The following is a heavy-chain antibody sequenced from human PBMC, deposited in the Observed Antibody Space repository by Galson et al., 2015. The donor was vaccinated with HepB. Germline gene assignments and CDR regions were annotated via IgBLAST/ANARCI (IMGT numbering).Heavy chain of an antibody. D-gene: IGHD3-3*01. V-gene: IGHV3-23*01. J-gene: IGHJ6*02. CDR2: ISGSGGST. CDR1: GFTFSSYA. CDR3: AKVRVLEWLPYYYYGMDV. Sequence: SLRLSCAASGFTFSSYAMSWVRQAPGKGLEWVSAISGSGGSTYYADSVKGRFTISRDNSKNTLYLQMNSLRAEDTAVYYCAKVRVLEWLPYYYYGMDVWGQGTTVTVSS.